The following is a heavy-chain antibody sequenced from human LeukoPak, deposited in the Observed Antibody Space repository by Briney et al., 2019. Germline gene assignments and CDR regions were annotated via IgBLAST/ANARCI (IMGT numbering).Heavy chain of an antibody. V-gene: IGHV3-7*05. CDR1: GFTFSSYW. D-gene: IGHD2-15*01. CDR3: ARGTPSPGLDY. CDR2: IKQDGREK. J-gene: IGHJ4*02. Sequence: PGGSLRLSCAASGFTFSSYWMSWVRQAPGKGLEWVANIKQDGREKYYVDSVKGRFTISRDNAKNSLYLQMNSLRVEDTAVYYCARGTPSPGLDYWGQGTLVTVSS.